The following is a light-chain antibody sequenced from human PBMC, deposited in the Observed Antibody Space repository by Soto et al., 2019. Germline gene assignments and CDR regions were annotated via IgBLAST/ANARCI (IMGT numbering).Light chain of an antibody. CDR2: EVN. V-gene: IGLV2-14*01. J-gene: IGLJ1*01. CDR3: SCLSTTSTPIV. CDR1: SSDIGLYNY. Sequence: QSALSQPASMSGSPGQSITIPCTGASSDIGLYNYVSWYQHHPGKAPKLLISEVNIRPSGLSDRFSASKAGNTASLTISGLQPEDEGYSYCSCLSTTSTPIVFGSGTKLTVL.